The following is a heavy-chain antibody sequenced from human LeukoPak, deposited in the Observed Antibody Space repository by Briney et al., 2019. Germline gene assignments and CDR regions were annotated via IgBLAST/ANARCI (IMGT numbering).Heavy chain of an antibody. CDR3: ARDRYSYGF. CDR1: GGSFSDYY. D-gene: IGHD5-18*01. CDR2: ISYSGST. J-gene: IGHJ4*02. Sequence: SETLSLTCAVYGGSFSDYYWSWIRQPPGKGLEWIGFISYSGSTYHNPSLKSRVTMSVDTSKNQFSLNLRSVTAADTAVYYCARDRYSYGFWGQGILVTVSS. V-gene: IGHV4-59*01.